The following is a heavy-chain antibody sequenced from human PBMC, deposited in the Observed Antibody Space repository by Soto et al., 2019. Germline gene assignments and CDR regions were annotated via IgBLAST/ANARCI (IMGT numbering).Heavy chain of an antibody. CDR1: GYSFTSYW. CDR2: IYPGDSDT. J-gene: IGHJ6*02. CDR3: ARQAAAGKYYYAMDV. V-gene: IGHV5-51*01. Sequence: GESLKISCKGPGYSFTSYWIGWVRQMPGKGLEWMGIIYPGDSDTRYSPSFQGQVTISADKSISTAYLQWSSLKASDTAIYYCARQAAAGKYYYAMDVWGQGTTVTVSS. D-gene: IGHD6-13*01.